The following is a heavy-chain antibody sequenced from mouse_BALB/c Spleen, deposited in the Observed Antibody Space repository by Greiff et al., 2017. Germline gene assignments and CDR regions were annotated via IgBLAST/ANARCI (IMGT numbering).Heavy chain of an antibody. CDR1: GYSITSDYA. D-gene: IGHD1-1*01. V-gene: IGHV3-2*02. CDR2: ISYSGST. Sequence: EVKLLESGPGLVKPSQSLSLTCTVTGYSITSDYAWNWIRQFPGNKLEWMGYISYSGSTSYNPSLKSRISITRDTSKNQFFLQLNSVTTEDTATYYCARWRPVVAPYYYAMDYWGQGTSVTVSS. CDR3: ARWRPVVAPYYYAMDY. J-gene: IGHJ4*01.